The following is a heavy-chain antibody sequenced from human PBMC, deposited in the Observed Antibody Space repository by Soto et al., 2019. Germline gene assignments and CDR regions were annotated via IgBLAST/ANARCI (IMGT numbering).Heavy chain of an antibody. V-gene: IGHV1-69*06. Sequence: ASVKVSCKASGGTFSSYAISWVRQAPGQGLEWMGGIIPIFGTANYAQKFQGRVTITADKSTSTAYMELSSLRSEDTAVYYCARVKSTVPTPYYYYGMDVWGQGTTVTVSS. CDR2: IIPIFGTA. CDR1: GGTFSSYA. CDR3: ARVKSTVPTPYYYYGMDV. D-gene: IGHD4-17*01. J-gene: IGHJ6*02.